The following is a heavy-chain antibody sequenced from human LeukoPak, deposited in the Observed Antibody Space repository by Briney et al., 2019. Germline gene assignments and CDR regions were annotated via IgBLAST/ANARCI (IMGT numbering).Heavy chain of an antibody. J-gene: IGHJ4*02. V-gene: IGHV1-24*01. CDR3: ATSPIVATIISFDY. Sequence: ASVKVSCKVSGYTLTELSMHWVRQAPGKGLEWMGGFDPEDGETIYAQKFQGRVTMTEDTSTETAYMELSSLRSEDTAVYYCATSPIVATIISFDYWGQGPLVTVSS. D-gene: IGHD5-12*01. CDR1: GYTLTELS. CDR2: FDPEDGET.